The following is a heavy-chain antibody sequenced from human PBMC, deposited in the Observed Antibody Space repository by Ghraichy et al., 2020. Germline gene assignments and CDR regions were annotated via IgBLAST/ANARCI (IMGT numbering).Heavy chain of an antibody. J-gene: IGHJ4*02. D-gene: IGHD2-15*01. CDR2: IDWDDDK. CDR3: ARTPPIYCSGGSYYDYYFDY. Sequence: SGPTLVKPTQTLTLTCTFSGFSLSTSGMRVSWIRQPPGKALEWLARIDWDDDKFYSTSLKTRLTISKDTSKNQVVLTMTNMDPVDTATYYCARTPPIYCSGGSYYDYYFDYWGQGTLVTVSS. CDR1: GFSLSTSGMR. V-gene: IGHV2-70*04.